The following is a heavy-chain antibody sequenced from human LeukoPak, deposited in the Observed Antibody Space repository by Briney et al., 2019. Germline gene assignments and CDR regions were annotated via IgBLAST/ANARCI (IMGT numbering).Heavy chain of an antibody. D-gene: IGHD3-22*01. Sequence: SETLSLTCTVSGGSISSYYWSWIRQPPEKGLEWIGYIYYSGSTNYNPSLKSRVTISVDTSKNQFSLKLSSVTAADTAVYYCAREYGDSSGYYYFDYWGQGTLVTVSS. CDR2: IYYSGST. CDR1: GGSISSYY. CDR3: AREYGDSSGYYYFDY. J-gene: IGHJ4*02. V-gene: IGHV4-59*01.